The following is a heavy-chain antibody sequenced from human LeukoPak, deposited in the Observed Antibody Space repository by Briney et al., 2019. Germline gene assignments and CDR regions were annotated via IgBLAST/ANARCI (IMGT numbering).Heavy chain of an antibody. Sequence: SETLSLTCTVSSGSISSYSWSWIRQPPGKRLEWVGYIYYSGSTNSNPSLRGRVTISVDKSKNQFSLKLSSVTAADTAVYYCARLYYDSSGYFDYWGQGTLVTVSS. CDR2: IYYSGST. J-gene: IGHJ4*02. V-gene: IGHV4-59*01. CDR3: ARLYYDSSGYFDY. CDR1: SGSISSYS. D-gene: IGHD3-22*01.